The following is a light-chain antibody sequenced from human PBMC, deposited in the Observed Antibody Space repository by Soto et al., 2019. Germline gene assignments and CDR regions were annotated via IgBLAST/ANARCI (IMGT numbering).Light chain of an antibody. V-gene: IGKV1-12*01. CDR1: RAIGDR. Sequence: IQMTHSPSAMSASVGARVTITCRASRAIGDRLAWFQQKPGKAPRFLIQTASNLQGGVPSRFSGSGSGTEFILSINSLQPEDIGTYYCLQVYSLPRTFGQGTKVDIK. CDR2: TAS. J-gene: IGKJ1*01. CDR3: LQVYSLPRT.